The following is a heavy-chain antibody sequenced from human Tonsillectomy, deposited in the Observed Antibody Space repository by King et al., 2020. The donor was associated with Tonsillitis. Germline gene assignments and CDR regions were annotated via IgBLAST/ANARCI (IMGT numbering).Heavy chain of an antibody. CDR2: ISGSGNRT. CDR3: AKDSAPLRYFDWLFTD. Sequence: VQLVESGGGLVQPGGSLRLFCAASGFTFSDYAMSWVRQAPGKGLEWVSGISGSGNRTYYADSVKGRFTISRDYSKNTLYLQMNSLRADDTAIYYCAKDSAPLRYFDWLFTDWGQGTLVTVSS. J-gene: IGHJ4*02. D-gene: IGHD3-9*01. V-gene: IGHV3-23*04. CDR1: GFTFSDYA.